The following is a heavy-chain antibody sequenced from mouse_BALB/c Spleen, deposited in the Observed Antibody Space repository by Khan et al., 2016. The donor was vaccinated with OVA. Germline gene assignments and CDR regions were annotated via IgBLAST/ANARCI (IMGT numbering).Heavy chain of an antibody. CDR2: INYSGST. Sequence: QLEESGPGLVKPSQSLSLTCTVTGYSITSDYAWNWIRQFPGNKLEWLGYINYSGSTGYNPSLKSRISITRDTSKNQFFLRLISVTTEDTSTYFGAAGLAVWYFDVWGAGTTVTVSS. J-gene: IGHJ1*01. V-gene: IGHV3-2*02. D-gene: IGHD3-3*01. CDR1: GYSITSDYA. CDR3: AAGLAVWYFDV.